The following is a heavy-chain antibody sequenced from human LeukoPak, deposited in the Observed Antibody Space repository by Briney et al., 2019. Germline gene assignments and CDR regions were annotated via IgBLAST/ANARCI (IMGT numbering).Heavy chain of an antibody. D-gene: IGHD5-18*01. CDR3: AHRRYRRYGHDFDY. V-gene: IGHV2-5*02. Sequence: SGPTLVKPTRTLTLTCTFSGFSVSTSAAGVGCIRQPPGKALQWLALIYWVDDKSYSPALKSKLTITKDTSKNQVVLTMTNMDPVDTATYYCAHRRYRRYGHDFDYWGQGTLVTVSS. CDR2: IYWVDDK. CDR1: GFSVSTSAAG. J-gene: IGHJ4*02.